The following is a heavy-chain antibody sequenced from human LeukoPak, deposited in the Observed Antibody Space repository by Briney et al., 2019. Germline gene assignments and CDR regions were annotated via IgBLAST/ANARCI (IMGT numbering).Heavy chain of an antibody. V-gene: IGHV3-74*01. D-gene: IGHD2-2*01. CDR1: GFTFSSYW. CDR2: INSDGSST. J-gene: IGHJ5*02. Sequence: GGSLRLSCAASGFTFSSYWMHWVRQAPGKGLVWVSRINSDGSSTSYADSVKGRFTISRDNAKNTLYLQMDSLRAEDTAVYYCAREGDCSSTSCYSGSWFDPWGQGTLVTVSS. CDR3: AREGDCSSTSCYSGSWFDP.